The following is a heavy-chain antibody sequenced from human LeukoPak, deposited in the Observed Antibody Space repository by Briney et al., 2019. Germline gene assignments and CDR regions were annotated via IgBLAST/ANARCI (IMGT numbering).Heavy chain of an antibody. CDR3: AELGITMIGGV. J-gene: IGHJ6*04. V-gene: IGHV3-20*04. D-gene: IGHD3-10*02. CDR1: GFTFDDYG. CDR2: MNWNGDSI. Sequence: GGSLRLSCAASGFTFDDYGMTWVRQAPGKGLEWVSGMNWNGDSIGYADSVRGRFTISRDNAKNSLYLQMNSLRAEDTAVYYCAELGITMIGGVWGKGTTVTISS.